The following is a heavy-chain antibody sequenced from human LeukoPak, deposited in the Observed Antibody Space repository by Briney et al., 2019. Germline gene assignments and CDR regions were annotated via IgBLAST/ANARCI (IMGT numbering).Heavy chain of an antibody. D-gene: IGHD3-10*01. CDR1: GFAFRYYA. V-gene: IGHV3-23*01. CDR3: ARKAGYYYGSGDY. Sequence: GGSLRLSCAASGFAFRYYAMSWVRQAPGKGLEWVSAISGSGSSTYYADSVKGRFTISRDNSKNTLYLQMNSLRAEDTAIYYCARKAGYYYGSGDYWGQGTLVTVSS. CDR2: ISGSGSST. J-gene: IGHJ4*02.